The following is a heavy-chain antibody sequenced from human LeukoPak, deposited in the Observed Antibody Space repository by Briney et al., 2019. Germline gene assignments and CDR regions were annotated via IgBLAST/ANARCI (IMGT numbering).Heavy chain of an antibody. D-gene: IGHD4-11*01. Sequence: PSETLSLTCTVSGGSISSYYWSWIRQPPGKGLEWIGYIYYSGSTNYNPSLKSRVTISVDTSKNQFSLKLSSVTAADTAVYYCASLLGEPVEGYSNYESGAFDIWGQGTMVTVSS. CDR3: ASLLGEPVEGYSNYESGAFDI. CDR2: IYYSGST. V-gene: IGHV4-59*01. J-gene: IGHJ3*02. CDR1: GGSISSYY.